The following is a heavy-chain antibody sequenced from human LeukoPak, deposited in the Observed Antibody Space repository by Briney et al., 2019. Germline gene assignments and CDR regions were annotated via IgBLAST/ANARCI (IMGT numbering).Heavy chain of an antibody. D-gene: IGHD3-22*01. CDR3: ARERITMTVQDAFDI. J-gene: IGHJ3*02. Sequence: ASVKVSCKASGYTFTGYYMHWVRQAPGQGLEWMGWINPNSGGTNYAQKFQGRVTMTRDTSISTAYMELSRLRSDDTAVYYCARERITMTVQDAFDIWGQGTMVTVSS. CDR1: GYTFTGYY. CDR2: INPNSGGT. V-gene: IGHV1-2*02.